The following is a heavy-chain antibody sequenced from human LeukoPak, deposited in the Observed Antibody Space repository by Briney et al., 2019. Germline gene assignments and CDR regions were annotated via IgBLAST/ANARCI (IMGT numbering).Heavy chain of an antibody. D-gene: IGHD3-10*01. CDR2: ISDTGRLS. J-gene: IGHJ4*02. V-gene: IGHV3-23*01. CDR3: AKDDNYYGSGSYFDY. Sequence: GGSLRLSCAASGFTFSSSAMSWVRQAPGEGLEWVAAISDTGRLSYCADSVNGRFTISRDNSKNTLYLQMNSLRAEDTAVYYCAKDDNYYGSGSYFDYWGQGTLVTVSS. CDR1: GFTFSSSA.